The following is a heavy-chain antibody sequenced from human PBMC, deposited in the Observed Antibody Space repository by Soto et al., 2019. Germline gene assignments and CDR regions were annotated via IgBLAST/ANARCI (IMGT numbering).Heavy chain of an antibody. D-gene: IGHD4-17*01. CDR1: GFTFSSYG. V-gene: IGHV3-30*18. Sequence: GGSLRLSCAASGFTFSSYGMHWVRQAPGKGLEWVAVISYDGSNKYYADSVKGRFTISRDNSKNTLYLQMNSLRAEDTAVYYCAKDGDYDAYYFDYWGQGTLVTVSS. CDR3: AKDGDYDAYYFDY. CDR2: ISYDGSNK. J-gene: IGHJ4*02.